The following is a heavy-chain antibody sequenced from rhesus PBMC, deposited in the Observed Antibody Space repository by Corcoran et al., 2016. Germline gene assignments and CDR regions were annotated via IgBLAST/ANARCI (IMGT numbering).Heavy chain of an antibody. J-gene: IGHJ5-1*01. CDR3: WLDQFDI. CDR1: GGSLSDSSF. CDR2: IYGGGGAT. V-gene: IGHV4-106*01. Sequence: VQLQESGPGLVKPSETLSLLCAVSGGSLSDSSFCRWVRQPPGKGLEGIGYIYGGGGATSYNTSLKNRVTISRDTSKNHLSLKLTSVTAADTAVYYCWLDQFDIWGAGVLVTVSS. D-gene: IGHD2-33*01.